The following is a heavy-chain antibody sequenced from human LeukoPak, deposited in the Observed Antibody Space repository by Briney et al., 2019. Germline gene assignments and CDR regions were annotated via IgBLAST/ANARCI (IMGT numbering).Heavy chain of an antibody. CDR2: ISSSSSYI. J-gene: IGHJ4*02. V-gene: IGHV3-21*04. D-gene: IGHD6-19*01. CDR3: ARDLGVMSSGGGVYGDY. Sequence: GGSLRLSCATSGFTFSSDWMNWVRQAPGKGLEWVSSISSSSSYIYYADSVKGRFTISRDNAKNSLYLQMNSLRAEDTAVYYCARDLGVMSSGGGVYGDYWGQGTLVTVSS. CDR1: GFTFSSDW.